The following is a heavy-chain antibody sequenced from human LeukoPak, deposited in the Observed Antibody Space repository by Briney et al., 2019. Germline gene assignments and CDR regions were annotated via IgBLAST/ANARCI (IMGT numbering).Heavy chain of an antibody. V-gene: IGHV4-59*01. D-gene: IGHD2-2*01. CDR1: GFTFSSYA. Sequence: PGGSLRLSCAASGFTFSSYAMSWIRQPPGKGLEWIGYIYYSGSTNYNPSLKSRVTISVDTSKNQFSLKLSSVTAADTAVYYCARERIVVVPAAIDYYYYYGMDVWGQGTTVTVSS. CDR3: ARERIVVVPAAIDYYYYYGMDV. J-gene: IGHJ6*02. CDR2: IYYSGST.